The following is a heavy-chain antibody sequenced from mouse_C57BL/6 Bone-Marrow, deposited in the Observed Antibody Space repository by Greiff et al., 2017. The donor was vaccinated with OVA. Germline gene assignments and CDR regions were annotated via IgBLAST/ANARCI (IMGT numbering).Heavy chain of an antibody. Sequence: VQLQQSGAELARPGASVKLSCKASGYTFTSYGISWVKQRTGQGLEWIGEIYPRSGNTYYNEKFKGKATLTADKSSSTAYMELRSLTSEDSAVYFCARFITTVVATSYYAMDYWGQGTSVTVSS. D-gene: IGHD1-1*01. V-gene: IGHV1-81*01. J-gene: IGHJ4*01. CDR1: GYTFTSYG. CDR2: IYPRSGNT. CDR3: ARFITTVVATSYYAMDY.